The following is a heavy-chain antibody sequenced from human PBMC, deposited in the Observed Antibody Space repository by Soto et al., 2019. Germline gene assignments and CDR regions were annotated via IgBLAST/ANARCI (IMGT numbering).Heavy chain of an antibody. V-gene: IGHV4-30-4*01. Sequence: SETLCLTYAVYGGSFGGYYWNWIRQSPGKGLEWIGHIYYNGNTYYNPSLKSRLTMSLETSQNQFSLHLTSVIAADSALYFCARATTVTSSFFFYALDVWGQGTTVTVSS. CDR2: IYYNGNT. D-gene: IGHD4-17*01. CDR3: ARATTVTSSFFFYALDV. J-gene: IGHJ6*02. CDR1: GGSFGGYY.